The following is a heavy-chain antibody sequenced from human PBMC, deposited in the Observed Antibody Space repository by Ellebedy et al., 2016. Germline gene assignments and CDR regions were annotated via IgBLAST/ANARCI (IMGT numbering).Heavy chain of an antibody. CDR3: AKTQDYSFPS. CDR2: IFRSSSAI. Sequence: GGSLRLXCAASGFTFSGYDMNWVRQAPGKGLEWVSYIFRSSSAIYYADSVKGRLSVSRDQSKNTVFLQMNNLRAEDTAVFYCAKTQDYSFPSWGQGTPVTVSS. CDR1: GFTFSGYD. D-gene: IGHD2-21*01. J-gene: IGHJ1*01. V-gene: IGHV3-48*01.